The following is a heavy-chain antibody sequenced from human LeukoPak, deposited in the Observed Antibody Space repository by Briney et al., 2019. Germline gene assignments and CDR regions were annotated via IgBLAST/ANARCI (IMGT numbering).Heavy chain of an antibody. CDR1: GASIRSGDYY. J-gene: IGHJ3*02. V-gene: IGHV4-30-4*01. CDR2: IYDSGST. CDR3: ARDCSGGSCYGAFDI. Sequence: RPSETLSLTCTVSGASIRSGDYYWSWIRQPPGKGLEWIGYIYDSGSTYYNPSLKSRITISVDTFENRFSLKLSSVTATDTAVYYCARDCSGGSCYGAFDIWGQGTMVTVSS. D-gene: IGHD2-15*01.